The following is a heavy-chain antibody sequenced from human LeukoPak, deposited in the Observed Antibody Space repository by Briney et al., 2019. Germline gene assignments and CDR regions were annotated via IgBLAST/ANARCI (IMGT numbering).Heavy chain of an antibody. CDR2: IYYSGST. V-gene: IGHV4-59*08. J-gene: IGHJ4*02. D-gene: IGHD6-19*01. CDR1: GGSISSYY. CDR3: ARHRKVIGYSSGWTTFDY. Sequence: SETLSLTCTVSGGSISSYYWSWIRQPPGKGLEWIGYIYYSGSTNYNPSLKSRVTISVDTSKNQFSLKLSSVTAADTAVYYCARHRKVIGYSSGWTTFDYWGQGTLVTVSS.